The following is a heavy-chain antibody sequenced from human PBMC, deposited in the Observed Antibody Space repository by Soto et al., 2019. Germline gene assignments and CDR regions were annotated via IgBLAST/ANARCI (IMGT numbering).Heavy chain of an antibody. Sequence: VQLVESGGGVVQPGGSLRLSCAASGFSFSSYAMSWVRQAPGKGLEWVSTISGTGRSTYYADSVKGRFTISRDNSKNTLYLQVNSLRAEDTAVYYCAKDPSGYTDGYYYYYYMDVWGKGTTVTVSS. CDR2: ISGTGRST. D-gene: IGHD6-25*01. J-gene: IGHJ6*03. V-gene: IGHV3-23*04. CDR3: AKDPSGYTDGYYYYYYMDV. CDR1: GFSFSSYA.